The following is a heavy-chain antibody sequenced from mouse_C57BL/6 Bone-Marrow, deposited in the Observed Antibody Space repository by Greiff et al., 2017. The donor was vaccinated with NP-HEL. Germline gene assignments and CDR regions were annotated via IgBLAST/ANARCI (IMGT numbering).Heavy chain of an antibody. Sequence: EVMLVESGGGLVKPGGSLKLSCAASGFTFSSYAMSWVRQTPEKRLEWVATISDGGSYTYYPDNVKGRFTISRDNAKNNLYLQMSHLKSEDTAMYYCARLTTVVAGVYYIDYWGQGTTLTVSS. J-gene: IGHJ2*01. CDR2: ISDGGSYT. D-gene: IGHD1-1*01. CDR1: GFTFSSYA. V-gene: IGHV5-4*03. CDR3: ARLTTVVAGVYYIDY.